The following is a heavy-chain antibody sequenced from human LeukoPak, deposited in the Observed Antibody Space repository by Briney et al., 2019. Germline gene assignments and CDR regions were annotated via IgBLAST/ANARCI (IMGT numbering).Heavy chain of an antibody. Sequence: SETLSLTCTVSGGSISSYYWSWIRQPPGKGLEWIGYIYYTGHTNYNPSLKSRVTISLATSKKQFSLKLSSVTAADTAVYYCARASNGSGSDYWGQGTLVTVSS. CDR1: GGSISSYY. V-gene: IGHV4-59*01. CDR3: ARASNGSGSDY. CDR2: IYYTGHT. J-gene: IGHJ4*02. D-gene: IGHD3-10*01.